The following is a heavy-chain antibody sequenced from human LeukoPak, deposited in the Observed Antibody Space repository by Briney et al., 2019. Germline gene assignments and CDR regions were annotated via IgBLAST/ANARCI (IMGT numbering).Heavy chain of an antibody. V-gene: IGHV3-23*01. Sequence: GGSLRLSCAASGFTFSSYAMSWVRQAPGKGLEWVSAISGSGGSTYYADSVKGRFTISRGSSKNTLYLQMNSLRAEDTAVYYCAKDLGRPGGGYWGQGTLVTVSS. D-gene: IGHD1-1*01. J-gene: IGHJ4*02. CDR3: AKDLGRPGGGY. CDR1: GFTFSSYA. CDR2: ISGSGGST.